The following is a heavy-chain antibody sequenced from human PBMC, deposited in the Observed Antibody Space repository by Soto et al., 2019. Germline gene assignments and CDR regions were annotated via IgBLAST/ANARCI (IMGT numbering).Heavy chain of an antibody. Sequence: DVQLVESGGGLVQPGGSLTLSCAASGFTFGSYSMNWVRQAPGKGLEWVSYISSTRSAIWYADALKGRFIISRDNAENSLYLQMHSLRAEDTAVYFCARGWGCSSGSCYFTSWGQGTLVTVSS. D-gene: IGHD2-15*01. CDR2: ISSTRSAI. CDR3: ARGWGCSSGSCYFTS. CDR1: GFTFGSYS. V-gene: IGHV3-48*04. J-gene: IGHJ5*02.